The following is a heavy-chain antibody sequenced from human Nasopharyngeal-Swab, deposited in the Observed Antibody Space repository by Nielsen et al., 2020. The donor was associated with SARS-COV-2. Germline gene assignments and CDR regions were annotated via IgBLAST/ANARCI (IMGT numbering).Heavy chain of an antibody. J-gene: IGHJ5*02. D-gene: IGHD6-13*01. CDR3: ASEPGGMAAPGKHFDP. V-gene: IGHV1-46*01. CDR1: GFTFSHYF. Sequence: ASVNVSCKASGFTFSHYFMHWVRQAPGQGLEWMGVITPSGGATNYARKFRGRVTMTRDPSPSTVYLDLSSLKSEDTAVYFCASEPGGMAAPGKHFDPWGQGTLVTVSS. CDR2: ITPSGGAT.